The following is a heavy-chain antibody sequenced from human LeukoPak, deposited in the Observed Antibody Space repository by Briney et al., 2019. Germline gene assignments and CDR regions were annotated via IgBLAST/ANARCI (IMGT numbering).Heavy chain of an antibody. V-gene: IGHV4-30-4*08. CDR3: ARDLPDCSGGSCAGHY. J-gene: IGHJ4*02. Sequence: SETLSLTCTVSGGSISSGDYYWSWIRQPPGKGLEWIGYIYYSGSTYYNPSHKSRVTISVDTSKNQFSLKLSSVTAADTAVYYCARDLPDCSGGSCAGHYWGQGTLVTVSS. D-gene: IGHD2-15*01. CDR2: IYYSGST. CDR1: GGSISSGDYY.